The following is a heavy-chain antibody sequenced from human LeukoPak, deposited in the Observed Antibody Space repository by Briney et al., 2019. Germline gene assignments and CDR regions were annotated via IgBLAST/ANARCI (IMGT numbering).Heavy chain of an antibody. CDR3: SRGDYDILTGYPYYYCYGMDV. D-gene: IGHD3-9*01. J-gene: IGHJ6*02. CDR2: INHNGSN. CDR1: GGSFSGYY. Sequence: SETLSLTCAVYGGSFSGYYWSWIRQPPGKGLEWIGEINHNGSNNYNPSLKSRVTTSVEKSKNQSSLKLSSVTAADTTVYYFSRGDYDILTGYPYYYCYGMDVWGQGTTVTVSS. V-gene: IGHV4-34*01.